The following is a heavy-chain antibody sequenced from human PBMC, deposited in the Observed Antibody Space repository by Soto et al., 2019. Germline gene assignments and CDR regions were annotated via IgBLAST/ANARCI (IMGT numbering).Heavy chain of an antibody. CDR1: GGSISSYY. CDR3: ATGGASSKPFDY. V-gene: IGHV4-59*01. CDR2: IYYTGST. D-gene: IGHD2-15*01. Sequence: SETLSLTCTVSGGSISSYYWSWIRQPPGKGLEWIGYIYYTGSTKYNPSLESRVTVSLDTSKNQFSLKLSSVTSADTAVYYCATGGASSKPFDYWGQGARVTVAS. J-gene: IGHJ4*02.